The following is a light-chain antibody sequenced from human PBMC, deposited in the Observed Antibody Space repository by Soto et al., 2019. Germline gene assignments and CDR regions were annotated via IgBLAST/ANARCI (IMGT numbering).Light chain of an antibody. CDR1: SSDVGGYNY. CDR2: EVS. CDR3: SSYAGSNNLV. J-gene: IGLJ2*01. Sequence: QSVLTQPPSASGPPGQSVTISCTGTSSDVGGYNYVSWYQQPPGKAPKLMIYEVSKRPSGVPDRFSGSRSGNTASLTVSGLQAEDEADYYCSSYAGSNNLVFGGGTKLTVL. V-gene: IGLV2-8*01.